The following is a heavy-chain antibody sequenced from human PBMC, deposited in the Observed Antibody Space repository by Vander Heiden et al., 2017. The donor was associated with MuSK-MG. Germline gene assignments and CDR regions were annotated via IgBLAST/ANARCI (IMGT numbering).Heavy chain of an antibody. CDR1: GGTFSSYA. V-gene: IGHV1-69*06. D-gene: IGHD3-10*01. CDR2: IIPIFGTA. J-gene: IGHJ6*02. Sequence: QVQLVQSGAEVKKPGSSVKVSCKASGGTFSSYAISWVRQAPGQGLEWMGGIIPIFGTANYAQKFQGRVTITADKSTSTAYMELSSLRSEDTAVYYCARDQGWGGLWFGESMDVWGQGTTVTVSS. CDR3: ARDQGWGGLWFGESMDV.